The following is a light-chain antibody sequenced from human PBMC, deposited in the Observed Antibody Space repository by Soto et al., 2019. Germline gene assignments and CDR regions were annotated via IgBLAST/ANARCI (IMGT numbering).Light chain of an antibody. Sequence: QSELTHPASVSGSPGQSITISCTGTSSDVGGYNYISWYQQHPGKAPKLMIYDVSNRPSGVSNRFSGSKSGNTASLTISGLQAEDEADYYCSSYTSSSTSHVFGTGTKVTVL. CDR2: DVS. CDR3: SSYTSSSTSHV. V-gene: IGLV2-14*01. CDR1: SSDVGGYNY. J-gene: IGLJ1*01.